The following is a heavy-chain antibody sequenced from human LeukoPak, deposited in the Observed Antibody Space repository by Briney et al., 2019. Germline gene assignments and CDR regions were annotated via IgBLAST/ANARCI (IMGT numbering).Heavy chain of an antibody. CDR1: GGSISSSRYY. Sequence: PSETLSLTCTVSGGSISSSRYYWGWIRQPPGKGLEWIGSIYYSGSTYYNPSLKRRVTISVDTSKNQFSLKLSSVTAADTAVYYCARLVVPAAMIDYWGQGTLVTVSS. CDR3: ARLVVPAAMIDY. V-gene: IGHV4-39*01. D-gene: IGHD2-2*01. CDR2: IYYSGST. J-gene: IGHJ4*02.